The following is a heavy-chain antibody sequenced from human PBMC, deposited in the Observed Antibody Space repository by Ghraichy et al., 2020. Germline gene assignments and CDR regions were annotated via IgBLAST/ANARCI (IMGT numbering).Heavy chain of an antibody. J-gene: IGHJ6*02. CDR1: GGSISSSSYY. D-gene: IGHD3-10*01. CDR2: IYYSGST. CDR3: ARGGSGSYYNWDYYYYGMDV. V-gene: IGHV4-39*01. Sequence: LSLTCTVSGGSISSSSYYWGWIRQPPGKGLEWIGSIYYSGSTYYNPSLKSRVTISVDTSKNQFSLKLSSVTAADTAVYYCARGGSGSYYNWDYYYYGMDVWGQGTTVTVSS.